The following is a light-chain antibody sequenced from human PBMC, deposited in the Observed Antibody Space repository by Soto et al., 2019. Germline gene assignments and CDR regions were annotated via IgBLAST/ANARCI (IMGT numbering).Light chain of an antibody. J-gene: IGKJ1*01. CDR3: QRYNSAPWA. CDR2: AAS. V-gene: IGKV1-27*01. CDR1: QGIGNY. Sequence: DIQMTQSPSSLSASVGERVTITCRASQGIGNYLAWYQQKPGKVPKLLIYAASTLQSGVPFRFSGSGSGSDFTLTISSLQPEDVVTYYCQRYNSAPWAFGQGTKVEIK.